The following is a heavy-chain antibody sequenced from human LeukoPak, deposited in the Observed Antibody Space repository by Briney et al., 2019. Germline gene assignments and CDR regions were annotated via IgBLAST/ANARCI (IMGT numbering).Heavy chain of an antibody. CDR2: IYHSGST. V-gene: IGHV4-4*02. CDR3: ASGGTVYCSGGSCYDY. CDR1: GFTFSSYE. J-gene: IGHJ4*02. Sequence: GSLRLSCAASGFTFSSYEMNWVRQPPGKGLEWIGEIYHSGSTNYNPSLKSRVTISVDKSKNQFSLKLSSVTAADTAVYYCASGGTVYCSGGSCYDYWGQGTLVTVSS. D-gene: IGHD2-15*01.